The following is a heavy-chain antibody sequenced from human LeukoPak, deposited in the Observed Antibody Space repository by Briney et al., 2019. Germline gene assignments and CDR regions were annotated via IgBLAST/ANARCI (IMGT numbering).Heavy chain of an antibody. CDR1: GFSLNNNGMC. D-gene: IGHD3-22*01. Sequence: SGPTLVNPTQTLTLTCTFSGFSLNNNGMCVNWIRQPPGKALEWLARIDWDDEKYYSTSLKTRLAISKDTSKNQVVLIMTHVDPVDTATYYCARTIYDTHGYHGLGTDYWGQGTLVTVSS. CDR3: ARTIYDTHGYHGLGTDY. CDR2: IDWDDEK. V-gene: IGHV2-70*11. J-gene: IGHJ4*02.